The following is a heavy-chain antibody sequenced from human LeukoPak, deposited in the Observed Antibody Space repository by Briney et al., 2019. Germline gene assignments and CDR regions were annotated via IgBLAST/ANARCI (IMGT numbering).Heavy chain of an antibody. D-gene: IGHD3-9*01. V-gene: IGHV3-74*01. CDR3: TRGGFDHNMDV. CDR2: IDNDGTDT. J-gene: IGHJ6*03. Sequence: GGSLRLSCAASGFSLSRYWMHWVRQAPGTGLVWVSYIDNDGTDTNYADSVRGRFTVSRDNAKNTLYLQMNGVRAEDTAVYYCTRGGFDHNMDVWGKGTTVT. CDR1: GFSLSRYW.